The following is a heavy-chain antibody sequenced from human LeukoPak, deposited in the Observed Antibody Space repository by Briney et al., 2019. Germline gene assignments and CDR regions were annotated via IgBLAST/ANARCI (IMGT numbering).Heavy chain of an antibody. J-gene: IGHJ4*02. V-gene: IGHV4-59*01. CDR2: IYYSGST. CDR1: GGSISSYY. CDR3: ARSEEFGGYFDY. D-gene: IGHD3-16*01. Sequence: SETLSLTCTVSGGSISSYYWSWIRQPPGKGLEWIGYIYYSGSTNHNPSLKSRVTISVDTSKNQFSLKLSSVTAADTAVYYCARSEEFGGYFDYWGQGTLVTVSS.